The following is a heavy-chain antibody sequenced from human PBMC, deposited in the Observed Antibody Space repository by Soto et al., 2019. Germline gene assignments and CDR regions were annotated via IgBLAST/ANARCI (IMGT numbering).Heavy chain of an antibody. J-gene: IGHJ4*02. Sequence: QVQLVQSGAEVKKPGSSVKVSCKASGGTFSSYAISWVRQAPGQGLEWMGGIIPIFGTANYAQKFQGRVTITADESTSTAYMELSRLRSEDTAVYYCAREGPDYGDVHYFDYWGQGTLVTVSS. CDR2: IIPIFGTA. CDR3: AREGPDYGDVHYFDY. CDR1: GGTFSSYA. V-gene: IGHV1-69*01. D-gene: IGHD4-17*01.